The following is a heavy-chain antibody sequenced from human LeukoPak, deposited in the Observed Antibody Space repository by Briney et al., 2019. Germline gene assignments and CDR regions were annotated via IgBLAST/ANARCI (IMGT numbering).Heavy chain of an antibody. CDR3: ARGPVRTTRTKGAFDI. CDR2: INHSGST. V-gene: IGHV4-34*01. CDR1: GGSFSGYY. J-gene: IGHJ3*02. D-gene: IGHD1-1*01. Sequence: SETLSLTCAVYGGSFSGYYWSWIRQPPGKGLEWIGEINHSGSTNYNPSLKSRVTISVDTSRNQFSLKLSSVTAADTAVYYCARGPVRTTRTKGAFDIWGQGTMVTVSS.